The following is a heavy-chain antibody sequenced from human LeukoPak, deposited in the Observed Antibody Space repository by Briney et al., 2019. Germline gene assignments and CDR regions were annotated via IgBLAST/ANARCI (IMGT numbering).Heavy chain of an antibody. CDR3: ARGTVIPDYFDY. J-gene: IGHJ4*02. V-gene: IGHV4-59*06. Sequence: PSETLSLTCTVSGGSISSYYWGGIRPPPGKGLEWVGYIYYSGSTYYNPSLKSRVTISVDTSKNQFSLKLSSVTAADTAVYYCARGTVIPDYFDYWGQGTLVTVSS. D-gene: IGHD4-17*01. CDR2: IYYSGST. CDR1: GGSISSYY.